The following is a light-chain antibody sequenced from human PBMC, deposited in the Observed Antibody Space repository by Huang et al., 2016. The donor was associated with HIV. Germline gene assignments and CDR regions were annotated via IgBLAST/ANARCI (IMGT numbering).Light chain of an antibody. J-gene: IGKJ1*01. CDR3: QQSYSTPPWT. V-gene: IGKV1-39*01. Sequence: DIQMTQSPSSLSASVGDRVTITCRASQSISNYLNWYQQKPGKAPKLLIYAASSLQSGVPSRFSGRGSGTDFTLTISSLQPEDFATYYCQQSYSTPPWTFGQGTKVEIK. CDR2: AAS. CDR1: QSISNY.